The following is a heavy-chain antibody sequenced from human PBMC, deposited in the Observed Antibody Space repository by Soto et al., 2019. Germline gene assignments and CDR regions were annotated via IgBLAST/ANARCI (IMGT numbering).Heavy chain of an antibody. Sequence: TGGSLRLSCTGSAFTFSSYGMHWVRQAPGKGLEWVAVISYDGSNKYYADSVRGRFTISRDNSNNTLYLQMISLRVEDTAVYYCAKDPQWLVSSGNYYYGMDVWGQGTTVTVSS. CDR1: AFTFSSYG. V-gene: IGHV3-30*18. D-gene: IGHD6-19*01. CDR2: ISYDGSNK. J-gene: IGHJ6*02. CDR3: AKDPQWLVSSGNYYYGMDV.